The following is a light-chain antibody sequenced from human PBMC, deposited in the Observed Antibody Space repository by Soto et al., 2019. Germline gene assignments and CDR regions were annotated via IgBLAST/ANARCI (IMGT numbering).Light chain of an antibody. Sequence: QSVLTQPPSASGSPGQSVTFSCTGTSSDVGGYNFVSWYQQHPGKAPKLMIYEVSERPSGVPDRFSGSKSGNTASLTVSGLHAEDEADYYCSSYAGSNIVVFGGGTKLTVL. CDR2: EVS. V-gene: IGLV2-8*01. CDR3: SSYAGSNIVV. J-gene: IGLJ2*01. CDR1: SSDVGGYNF.